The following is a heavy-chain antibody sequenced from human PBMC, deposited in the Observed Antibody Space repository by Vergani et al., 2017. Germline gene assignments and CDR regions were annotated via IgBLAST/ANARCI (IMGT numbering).Heavy chain of an antibody. CDR1: GYIFSNFW. J-gene: IGHJ3*01. V-gene: IGHV5-51*01. CDR2: IYPGDSEV. CDR3: GGGGNWSENGGALKP. Sequence: EKQLVQSGSETKKPGESLKISCQAFGYIFSNFWIGWVRQRPGRGLEWMGIIYPGDSEVKSNPTFRGQVIFSVETSVNTAYLQWRSLQASDTATYFCGGGGNWSENGGALKPWGQGTNITVSS. D-gene: IGHD3-16*01.